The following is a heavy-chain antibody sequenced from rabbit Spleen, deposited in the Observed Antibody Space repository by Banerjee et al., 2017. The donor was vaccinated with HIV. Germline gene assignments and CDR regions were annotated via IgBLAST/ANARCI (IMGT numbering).Heavy chain of an antibody. CDR1: GFSFNNNYY. D-gene: IGHD2-1*01. Sequence: QSLEESGGGLVQPEGSLTLTCTASGFSFNNNYYMCWVRQAPGKGLEWIACIYGGGSGSTAYASWAKGRFTVSKTSSTTVTLRMTSLTAADTATYFCARPGGDGVGNGLFKLWGPGTLVTVS. CDR2: IYGGGSGST. J-gene: IGHJ4*01. V-gene: IGHV1S40*01. CDR3: ARPGGDGVGNGLFKL.